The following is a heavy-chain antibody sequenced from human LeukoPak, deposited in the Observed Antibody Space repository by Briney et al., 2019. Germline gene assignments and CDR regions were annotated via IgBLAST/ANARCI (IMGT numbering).Heavy chain of an antibody. CDR3: ARWSTVYSGYDPKLGGFDY. Sequence: GGSLRLSCAASGFTFSSYEMNWVRQAPGKGLEWVSHISSSGSTIYYADSVKGRFTISRDNAKNSLYLQMNSLRAEDTAVYYCARWSTVYSGYDPKLGGFDYWDQGTLVTVSS. CDR1: GFTFSSYE. V-gene: IGHV3-48*03. J-gene: IGHJ4*02. D-gene: IGHD5-12*01. CDR2: ISSSGSTI.